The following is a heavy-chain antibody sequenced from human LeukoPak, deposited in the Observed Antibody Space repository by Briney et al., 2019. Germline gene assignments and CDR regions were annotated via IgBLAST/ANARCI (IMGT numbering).Heavy chain of an antibody. CDR1: GFTFSSYS. D-gene: IGHD5-24*01. V-gene: IGHV3-21*01. Sequence: GGSLRLSCAASGFTFSSYSMNWVRQAPGKGLEWVSSISSSSSYIYYADPVKGRFTISRDNAKNSLYLQVNSLRAEDTAVYYCARNRDGYKNDAFDIWGQGTMVTVSS. J-gene: IGHJ3*02. CDR2: ISSSSSYI. CDR3: ARNRDGYKNDAFDI.